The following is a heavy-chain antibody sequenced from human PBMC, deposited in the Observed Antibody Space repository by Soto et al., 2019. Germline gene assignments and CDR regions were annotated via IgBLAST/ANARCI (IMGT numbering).Heavy chain of an antibody. J-gene: IGHJ6*02. V-gene: IGHV1-18*01. D-gene: IGHD3-16*02. Sequence: ASVKVSCKASGYTFTSYGISWVRQAPGQGLEWMGWISAYNGNTNYAQKLQGRVTMTTDTSTSTAYMELRSLRSEDTAVYYCAREREGGNYDYVWGSYRSNAMDVWGQGTTVTVSS. CDR3: AREREGGNYDYVWGSYRSNAMDV. CDR1: GYTFTSYG. CDR2: ISAYNGNT.